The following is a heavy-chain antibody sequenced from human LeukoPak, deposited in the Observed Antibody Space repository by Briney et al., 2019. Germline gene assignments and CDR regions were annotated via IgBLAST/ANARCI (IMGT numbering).Heavy chain of an antibody. J-gene: IGHJ5*02. CDR3: ARDLAHRIAASEGLNWFDP. CDR2: ISGSGGST. V-gene: IGHV3-23*01. D-gene: IGHD6-6*01. Sequence: GGSLRLSCAASGFTFSSYAMSWVRQAPGKGLEWVSTISGSGGSTYYADSVKGRFTISRDNSKNTLYLQMNSLRAEDTAVYYCARDLAHRIAASEGLNWFDPWGQGTLVTVSS. CDR1: GFTFSSYA.